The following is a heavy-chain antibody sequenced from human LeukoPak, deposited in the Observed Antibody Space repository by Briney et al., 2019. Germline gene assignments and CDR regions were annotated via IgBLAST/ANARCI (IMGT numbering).Heavy chain of an antibody. Sequence: LGGSLRLSCAASGFTFSSYSMNWVRQAPGKGLEGVSAISGSGGSTYYADSVKGRFTISRDNSKNTLYLQMNSLRAEDTAVYYCAKDLGLPYYFDYWGQGTLVTVSS. D-gene: IGHD3/OR15-3a*01. CDR3: AKDLGLPYYFDY. CDR2: ISGSGGST. V-gene: IGHV3-23*01. J-gene: IGHJ4*02. CDR1: GFTFSSYS.